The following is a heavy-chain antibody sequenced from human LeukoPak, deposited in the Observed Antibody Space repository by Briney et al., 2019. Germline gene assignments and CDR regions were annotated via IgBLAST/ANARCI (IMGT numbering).Heavy chain of an antibody. CDR1: GCSISSYY. J-gene: IGHJ5*02. V-gene: IGHV4-59*01. CDR2: IYYSGST. D-gene: IGHD1-26*01. CDR3: ARIAGAPNWLDT. Sequence: SETLSLTCTVSGCSISSYYWSWIRQPPGKGLEWIGYIYYSGSTNYNPSLKSRVTISVATSKNQFSLTLSSVTAADTDVYYCARIAGAPNWLDTWGQGNLVTVSS.